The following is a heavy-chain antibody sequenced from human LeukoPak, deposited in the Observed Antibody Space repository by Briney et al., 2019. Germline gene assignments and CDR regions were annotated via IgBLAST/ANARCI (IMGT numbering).Heavy chain of an antibody. D-gene: IGHD3-10*01. CDR3: AKGYDYRSGAGSFDY. Sequence: GGSLRLSCAASGLTFSSYNMHWVRQAPGKGLQWVAVISYDGNNKYYAASVKGRFTISRDNSKNTLYLQMSGLRAEDTVVYYCAKGYDYRSGAGSFDYWGQGTLVTVSS. CDR1: GLTFSSYN. V-gene: IGHV3-30*18. CDR2: ISYDGNNK. J-gene: IGHJ4*02.